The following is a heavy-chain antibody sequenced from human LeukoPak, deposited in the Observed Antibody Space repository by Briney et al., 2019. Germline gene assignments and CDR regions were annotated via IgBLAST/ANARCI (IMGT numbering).Heavy chain of an antibody. D-gene: IGHD6-19*01. J-gene: IGHJ5*02. CDR2: INPSGGST. CDR1: GYTFTSYY. CDR3: ARASAGVGAVAGCNWFDP. V-gene: IGHV1-46*01. Sequence: ASVKVSCKASGYTFTSYYMHWVRQAPGQGLEWMGIINPSGGSTSYAQKFQGRVTMTRDTSTSTVYMELSSLRSEDTAVYYCARASAGVGAVAGCNWFDPWGQGTLVTVSS.